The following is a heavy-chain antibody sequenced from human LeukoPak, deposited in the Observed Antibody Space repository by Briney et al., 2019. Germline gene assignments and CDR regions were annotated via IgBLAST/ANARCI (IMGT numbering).Heavy chain of an antibody. CDR1: GGSISSYY. Sequence: SETLSLTCTVSGGSISSYYWSWIRQPAGKGLEWIGRIYTSGSTNYNPSLKSRVTMSVDTSKNQFSLKLSSVTAADTAVYYCAREPLGMYAIKNWFDPWGQGTLVTVSS. D-gene: IGHD2-8*01. J-gene: IGHJ5*02. V-gene: IGHV4-4*07. CDR3: AREPLGMYAIKNWFDP. CDR2: IYTSGST.